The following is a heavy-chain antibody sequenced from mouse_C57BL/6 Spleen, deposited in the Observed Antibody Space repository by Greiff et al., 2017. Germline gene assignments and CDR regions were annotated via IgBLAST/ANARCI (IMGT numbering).Heavy chain of an antibody. J-gene: IGHJ3*01. CDR3: ATSTGPFAY. Sequence: VQLQQSGPGLVAPSQSLSITCPVSGFSLTSYGVDWVRQSPGKGLEWLGVIWGVGSSNYNSALKSRLSISKGNTKNQVFLKMNSRQTDDKAVYYCATSTGPFAYWGQGTMVTVSA. D-gene: IGHD4-1*02. V-gene: IGHV2-6*01. CDR1: GFSLTSYG. CDR2: IWGVGSS.